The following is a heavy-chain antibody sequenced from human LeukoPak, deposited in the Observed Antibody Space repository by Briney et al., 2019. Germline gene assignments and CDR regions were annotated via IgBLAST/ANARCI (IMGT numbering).Heavy chain of an antibody. CDR3: AREGYDSSGYQRHFDY. CDR2: IIPIFGIA. J-gene: IGHJ4*02. V-gene: IGHV1-69*04. CDR1: GGTFSSYA. Sequence: SVKVSCKASGGTFSSYAISWVRHAPGPGLEWMGRIIPIFGIANYAQKFQGRVTITADKSTSTAYMELSSLRSEDTAVYYCAREGYDSSGYQRHFDYWGQGTLVTVSS. D-gene: IGHD3-22*01.